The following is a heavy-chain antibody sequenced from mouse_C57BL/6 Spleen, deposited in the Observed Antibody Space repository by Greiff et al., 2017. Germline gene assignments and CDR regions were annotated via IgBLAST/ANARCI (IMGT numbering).Heavy chain of an antibody. J-gene: IGHJ4*01. Sequence: QVQLQQPGAELVKPGASVKLSCKASGYTFTSYWMQWVKQRPGQGLEWIGEIDPSDSYTNYNQKFKGKATLTVETSSSTAYVQLSSLTSEDSAVYYCARSGTNYDYGGDYWGQGTSVTVSS. CDR2: IDPSDSYT. CDR1: GYTFTSYW. D-gene: IGHD2-4*01. CDR3: ARSGTNYDYGGDY. V-gene: IGHV1-50*01.